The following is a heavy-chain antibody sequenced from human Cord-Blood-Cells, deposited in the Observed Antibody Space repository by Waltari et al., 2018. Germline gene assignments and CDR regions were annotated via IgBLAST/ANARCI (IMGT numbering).Heavy chain of an antibody. D-gene: IGHD1-26*01. V-gene: IGHV3-23*01. Sequence: EVQLLASGGGLVQPGGSLRLSCAASGVTFSSYAMSWVRQAPGKGLGWVSAISGSGCSTYYADSVKGRFTISRDNSKNTLYLQMNSLRAEDTAVYYCARVGATWYFDYWGQGTLVTVSS. CDR2: ISGSGCST. CDR1: GVTFSSYA. J-gene: IGHJ4*02. CDR3: ARVGATWYFDY.